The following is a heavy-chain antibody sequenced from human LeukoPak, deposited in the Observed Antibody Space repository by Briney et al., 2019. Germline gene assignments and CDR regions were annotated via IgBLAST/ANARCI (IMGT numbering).Heavy chain of an antibody. CDR1: GFTFSSYA. V-gene: IGHV3-30-3*01. CDR3: ARDGLYCSGGSCYSNWCDP. J-gene: IGHJ5*02. D-gene: IGHD2-15*01. CDR2: ISYDGSNK. Sequence: PGGSLRLSCAASGFTFSSYAMHWVRQAPGKGLEWVAVISYDGSNKYYADSVKGRFTISRDNSKNTLYLQMNSLRAEDTAVYYCARDGLYCSGGSCYSNWCDPWGQGTLVTVSS.